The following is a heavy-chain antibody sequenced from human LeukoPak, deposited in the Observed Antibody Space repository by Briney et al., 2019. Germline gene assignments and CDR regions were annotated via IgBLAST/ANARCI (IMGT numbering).Heavy chain of an antibody. CDR3: AKGGYCSGGSCRRDAFDI. V-gene: IGHV3-23*01. J-gene: IGHJ3*02. CDR1: GFTFSSYA. D-gene: IGHD2-15*01. Sequence: GGSLRLSCAASGFTFSSYAMSWVRQAPGKGLEWVSAISGSGGSTYYADSVKGRFTISRDNSKNTLYLQMNSLRAEDTAVYYCAKGGYCSGGSCRRDAFDIWGQGTMVTVSS. CDR2: ISGSGGST.